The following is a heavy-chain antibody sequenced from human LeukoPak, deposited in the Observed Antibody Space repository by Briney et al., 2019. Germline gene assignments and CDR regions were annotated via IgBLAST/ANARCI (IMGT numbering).Heavy chain of an antibody. CDR2: IYYSGTT. Sequence: SQTLSLTCTVSGGSISSGDYYWSWTRQPPGKGLEWIGYIYYSGTTYYNPSLKSRVTLSVDTSKNQSSLRLSSVTAADTAVYYCARDQTGDYYDSSGYYSWFDPWGQGTLVTVSS. V-gene: IGHV4-30-4*01. CDR1: GGSISSGDYY. D-gene: IGHD3-22*01. CDR3: ARDQTGDYYDSSGYYSWFDP. J-gene: IGHJ5*02.